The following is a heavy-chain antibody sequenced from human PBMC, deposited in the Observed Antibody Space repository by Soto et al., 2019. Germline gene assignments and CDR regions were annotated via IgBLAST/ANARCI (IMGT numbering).Heavy chain of an antibody. Sequence: ETLSLTCAVYGGSFSGYYWSWIRQPPGKGLEWTGESNQSRSTDYNPSLKSRVTISVDTSKNQFSLKLSSVTAADTAVYYCAXVYSIVGATGGWFDPWGQGTLVTVSS. V-gene: IGHV4-34*01. CDR1: GGSFSGYY. CDR2: SNQSRST. J-gene: IGHJ5*02. D-gene: IGHD1-26*01. CDR3: AXVYSIVGATGGWFDP.